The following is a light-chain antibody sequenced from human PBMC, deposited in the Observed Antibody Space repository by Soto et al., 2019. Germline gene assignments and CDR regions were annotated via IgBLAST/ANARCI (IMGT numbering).Light chain of an antibody. V-gene: IGLV2-14*01. CDR1: SSDVGGYNY. Sequence: QSALAQSASVSGSPGQSITISCTGTSSDVGGYNYVSWYQQHPGKAPKLMIYEVSNRPSGVSNRFSGSKSGNTASLTISGLQAEDEADYYCSSYTSSSTHLFGTGTKVTVL. J-gene: IGLJ1*01. CDR2: EVS. CDR3: SSYTSSSTHL.